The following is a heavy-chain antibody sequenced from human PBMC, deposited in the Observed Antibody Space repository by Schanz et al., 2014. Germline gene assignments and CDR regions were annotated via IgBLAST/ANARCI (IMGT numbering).Heavy chain of an antibody. D-gene: IGHD5-12*01. CDR1: GYSFTEYF. Sequence: QVQLVQSGADVKKPGASMKVSCLASGYSFTEYFLHWVRQAPGQGLEWMGWINPNSGETNYEQKFKGRVTVTSDTSISTAFMELSGLTSDDTATYFCARARYTGYDCSGYWGQGTLLIVSS. J-gene: IGHJ4*02. V-gene: IGHV1-2*02. CDR2: INPNSGET. CDR3: ARARYTGYDCSGY.